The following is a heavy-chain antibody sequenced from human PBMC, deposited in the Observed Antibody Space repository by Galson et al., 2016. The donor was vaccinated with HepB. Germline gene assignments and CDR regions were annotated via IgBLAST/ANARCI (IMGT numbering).Heavy chain of an antibody. CDR2: INADGRIT. CDR3: LRDLRE. Sequence: LRLSCAASGFTFSNSWMHWVRQAPGKGLVWVARINADGRITNYADSVRGRFTVSRDNAKDTWFLQMNSLRAEDTAVYYCLRDLREGGQGTLVTVSS. J-gene: IGHJ4*02. V-gene: IGHV3-74*01. CDR1: GFTFSNSW. D-gene: IGHD5-24*01.